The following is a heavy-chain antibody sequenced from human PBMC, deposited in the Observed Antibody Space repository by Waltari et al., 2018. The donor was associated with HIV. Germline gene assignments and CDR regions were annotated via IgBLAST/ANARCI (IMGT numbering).Heavy chain of an antibody. V-gene: IGHV3-23*01. J-gene: IGHJ3*01. CDR3: VKDSGRAADVFDL. CDR1: GFIFTDFA. CDR2: VSRCGGET. D-gene: IGHD3-10*01. Sequence: QLLESGGGLVEPGGSLRLSCAASGFIFTDFAMDWVRQAPGKGLGLVSVSRCGGETVYADSVKGRFTISRDNSKNTLFLQMNSLRADDAAVYYCVKDSGRAADVFDLWGQGTMVTVSS.